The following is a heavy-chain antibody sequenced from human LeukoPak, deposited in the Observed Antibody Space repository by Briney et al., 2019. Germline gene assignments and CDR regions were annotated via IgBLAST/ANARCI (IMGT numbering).Heavy chain of an antibody. D-gene: IGHD3-10*01. CDR3: SELGITIIGGV. CDR1: GFTFSSYE. CDR2: ISSSCSTI. J-gene: IGHJ6*04. V-gene: IGHV3-48*03. Sequence: GGSLRLSCAAPGFTFSSYELNWVCQAPGTGHGLVSYISSSCSTIYYADSVMSRFTIFSVNATNSLCLQMNSLRAADTAADYYSELGITIIGGVWRKGITVTISS.